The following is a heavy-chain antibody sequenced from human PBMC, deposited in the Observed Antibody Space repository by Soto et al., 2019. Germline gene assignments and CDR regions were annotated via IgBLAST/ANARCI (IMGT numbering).Heavy chain of an antibody. V-gene: IGHV3-11*06. Sequence: PGGSLRLSCAASGFNFSDHYMNWVRQAPGKGLEWVSYISGSSRYTNFADSVKGRFTISRDNAKNSLYLQMNSLRVEDTSVYYCARHTSGWHCYDYWGQGTPVTVSS. J-gene: IGHJ4*02. CDR1: GFNFSDHY. CDR2: ISGSSRYT. D-gene: IGHD6-19*01. CDR3: ARHTSGWHCYDY.